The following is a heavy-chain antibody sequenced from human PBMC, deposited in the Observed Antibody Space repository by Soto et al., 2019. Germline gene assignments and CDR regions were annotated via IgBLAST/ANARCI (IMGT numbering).Heavy chain of an antibody. V-gene: IGHV1-18*01. J-gene: IGHJ4*02. CDR1: GYTFTSSG. CDR3: ASEGRGGGYEYY. Sequence: QVELVQSGAEVKKPGASVKVSCKAYGYTFTSSGISWVRQDPGQGLEWTGWISAYNGNTNYAQKLQGRVTMTTDTSTSTAYMELRSLRSDDTDVYYCASEGRGGGYEYYWGQGTLVTVSS. CDR2: ISAYNGNT. D-gene: IGHD6-19*01.